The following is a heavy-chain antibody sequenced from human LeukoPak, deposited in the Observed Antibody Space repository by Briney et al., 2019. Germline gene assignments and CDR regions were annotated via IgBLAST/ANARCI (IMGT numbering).Heavy chain of an antibody. CDR3: TKVRSGSSNWALRVFDY. D-gene: IGHD4-11*01. CDR2: ISPGGGTT. V-gene: IGHV3-23*01. Sequence: GGSLRLSCTVSGFTFSNEAMGWVRQLRGGGLEWVSTISPGGGTTYYAESMKGRFTISRDNSKSTLYLEMNSLRVEDTAVYYCTKVRSGSSNWALRVFDYWGQGALVTVSS. J-gene: IGHJ4*02. CDR1: GFTFSNEA.